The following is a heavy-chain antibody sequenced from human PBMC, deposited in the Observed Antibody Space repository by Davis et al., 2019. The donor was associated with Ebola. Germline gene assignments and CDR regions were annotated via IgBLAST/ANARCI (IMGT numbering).Heavy chain of an antibody. D-gene: IGHD3-10*01. Sequence: GESLKISCAASGFTFSSYSMNWVRQAPGKGLEWVSSISSSSSYIYYADSVKGRFTISRDNAKNSLYLQMNSLRDEDTAVYYCARDRYYYGSGSYGDWGQGTLVTVSS. CDR1: GFTFSSYS. CDR2: ISSSSSYI. V-gene: IGHV3-21*01. J-gene: IGHJ4*02. CDR3: ARDRYYYGSGSYGD.